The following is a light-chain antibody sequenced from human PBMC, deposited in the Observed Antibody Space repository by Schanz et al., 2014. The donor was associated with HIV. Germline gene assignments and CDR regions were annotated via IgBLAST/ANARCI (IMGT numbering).Light chain of an antibody. CDR1: QTVSSNS. V-gene: IGKV3-20*01. Sequence: EIVLTQSPVILSLSPGERATLSCRASQTVSSNSLGWYQQKRGQVPRLLIYSASRRANGIPDRFSGSGSGTDFTLTISRLEPEDFAIYYCQQYNNWPGTFGQGTKVEIK. CDR2: SAS. J-gene: IGKJ1*01. CDR3: QQYNNWPGT.